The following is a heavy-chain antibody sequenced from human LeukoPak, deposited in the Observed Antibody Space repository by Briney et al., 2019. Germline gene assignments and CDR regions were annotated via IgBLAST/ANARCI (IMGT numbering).Heavy chain of an antibody. Sequence: ASVTVSCKASGYTFTRYYMHWVRQAPGQGLEWMGWINPNSGGTNYAKKFQGRVTMTRDTSISTAYMELSRLRSDDTAVYYCARDRRGVPRNWFDPWGQGTLVTVSS. D-gene: IGHD3-10*01. CDR1: GYTFTRYY. CDR3: ARDRRGVPRNWFDP. CDR2: INPNSGGT. V-gene: IGHV1-2*02. J-gene: IGHJ5*02.